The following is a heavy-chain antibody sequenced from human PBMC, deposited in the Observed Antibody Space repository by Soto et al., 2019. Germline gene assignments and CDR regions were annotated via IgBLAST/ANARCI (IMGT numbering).Heavy chain of an antibody. CDR3: ASRVGATYYGMDV. CDR1: GGSVSSGSYY. D-gene: IGHD1-26*01. Sequence: PSETLSLTCTVSGGSVSSGSYYWSWIRQPPGKGLEWIGYIYYSGSTNYNPSLKSRVTISVDTSKDQFSLKLSSVTAADTAVYYCASRVGATYYGMDVWGQGTTVTVS. J-gene: IGHJ6*02. V-gene: IGHV4-61*01. CDR2: IYYSGST.